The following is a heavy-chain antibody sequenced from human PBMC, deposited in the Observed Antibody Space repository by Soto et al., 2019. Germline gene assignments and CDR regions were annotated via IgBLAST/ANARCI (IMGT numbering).Heavy chain of an antibody. CDR3: ATYCSGGSCSWVV. CDR1: GFSFSTFS. Sequence: PGGSLRLSCAASGFSFSTFSMNWVRQAPGKGLEWVSYISSSGSPINYAGSVEGRFTISRDNDKSSLYLHMNSLREEDTAVYYCATYCSGGSCSWVVWGQGTTITVSS. J-gene: IGHJ6*02. D-gene: IGHD2-15*01. V-gene: IGHV3-48*02. CDR2: ISSSGSPI.